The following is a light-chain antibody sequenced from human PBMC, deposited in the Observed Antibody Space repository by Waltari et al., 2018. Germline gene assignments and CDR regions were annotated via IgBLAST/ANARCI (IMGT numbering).Light chain of an antibody. CDR2: DIT. V-gene: IGLV2-11*01. Sequence: QSALTQPRSVSGSPGQSVTISCTGISSDVGDYNFVSWYQHHPGKAPKPIIHDITQRPSGVPARFSGSKSGNTASLTISELQAEDEADYYCCSYVGSHTNWVFGGGTKLTVL. CDR1: SSDVGDYNF. CDR3: CSYVGSHTNWV. J-gene: IGLJ3*02.